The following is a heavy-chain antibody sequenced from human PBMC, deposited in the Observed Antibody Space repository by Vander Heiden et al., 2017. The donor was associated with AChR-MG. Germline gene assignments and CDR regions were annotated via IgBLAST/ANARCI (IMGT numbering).Heavy chain of an antibody. CDR1: GFTFSDYY. CDR3: ARDVGKFVKIVQYAFDV. Sequence: QVRLVESGGGLVKPGGSLRLSCSPSGFTFSDYYMAWIRQAPGKGLEWIAYISSTGRAIYYADSVKGRFTISRDNTKKSLSLQMSSLTVGDTAVYYCARDVGKFVKIVQYAFDVWGQGTTVTVSS. V-gene: IGHV3-11*01. CDR2: ISSTGRAI. J-gene: IGHJ3*01. D-gene: IGHD3-22*01.